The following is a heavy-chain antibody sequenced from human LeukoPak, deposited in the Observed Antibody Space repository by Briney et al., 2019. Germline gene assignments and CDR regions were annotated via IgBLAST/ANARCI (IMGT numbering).Heavy chain of an antibody. V-gene: IGHV4-59*11. Sequence: SETLSLTCTVSGGSISSHYWNWVRQPPGKGLEWIGYIYDSGSTKYNPYLKSRVTISLDTSKKQFSLKLSSVTAADTAVYYCVAGGGWLPDYWGQGTLVTVSS. CDR1: GGSISSHY. CDR2: IYDSGST. J-gene: IGHJ4*02. D-gene: IGHD5-24*01. CDR3: VAGGGWLPDY.